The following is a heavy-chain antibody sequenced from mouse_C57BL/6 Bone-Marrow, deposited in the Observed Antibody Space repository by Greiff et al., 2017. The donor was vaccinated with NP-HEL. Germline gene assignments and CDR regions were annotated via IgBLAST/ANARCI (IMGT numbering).Heavy chain of an antibody. V-gene: IGHV5-17*01. CDR3: ASTLVPFAY. CDR1: GFTFSDYG. CDR2: ISSGSSTI. Sequence: EVKLVESGGGLVKPGGSLKLSCAASGFTFSDYGMHWVRQAPEKGLEWVAYISSGSSTIYYADTVKGRFTISRDNAKNTLFLQMTSLRSEDTAMYYCASTLVPFAYWGQGTLVTVSA. D-gene: IGHD2-2*01. J-gene: IGHJ3*01.